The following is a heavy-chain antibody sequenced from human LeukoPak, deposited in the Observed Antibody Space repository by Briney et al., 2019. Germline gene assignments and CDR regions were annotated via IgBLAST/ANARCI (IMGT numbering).Heavy chain of an antibody. J-gene: IGHJ2*01. V-gene: IGHV4-59*01. CDR2: IYYSGST. Sequence: SETLSLTRTVSGGSISSYYWSWIRQPPGKGLEWIGYIYYSGSTNYNPSLKNRVTISVDTSKDQFSLRLTSVTAADTAMYYCARSFLGDWYFDLWGRGTLVTVSS. CDR1: GGSISSYY. CDR3: ARSFLGDWYFDL. D-gene: IGHD1-26*01.